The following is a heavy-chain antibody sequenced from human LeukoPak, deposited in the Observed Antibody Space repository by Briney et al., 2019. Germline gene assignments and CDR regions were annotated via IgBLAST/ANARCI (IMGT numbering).Heavy chain of an antibody. CDR1: GGSFSGYY. CDR3: ARSRVSSSHFDY. CDR2: INHSGST. Sequence: PSETLSLTCAVYGGSFSGYYWSWIRQPPGKGLEWIGEINHSGSTNYNPSLKSRVTISVDTSKNQFSLKLSSVTAADTAVYYCARSRVSSSHFDYWGQGTLVTVSS. D-gene: IGHD6-6*01. J-gene: IGHJ4*02. V-gene: IGHV4-34*01.